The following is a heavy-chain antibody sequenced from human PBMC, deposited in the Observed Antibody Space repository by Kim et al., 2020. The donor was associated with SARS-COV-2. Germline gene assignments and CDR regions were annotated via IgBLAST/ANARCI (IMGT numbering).Heavy chain of an antibody. D-gene: IGHD6-13*01. J-gene: IGHJ5*02. CDR3: ATAPPYIAAAGWFDP. Sequence: RQAPGKGLEWMGGFDPEDGETIYAQKFQGRVTMTEDTSTDTAYMELSSLRSEDTAVYYCATAPPYIAAAGWFDPWGQGTLVTVSS. CDR2: FDPEDGET. V-gene: IGHV1-24*01.